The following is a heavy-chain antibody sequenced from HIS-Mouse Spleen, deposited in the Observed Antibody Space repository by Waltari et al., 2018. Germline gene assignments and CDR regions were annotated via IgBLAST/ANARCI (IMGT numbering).Heavy chain of an antibody. D-gene: IGHD3-3*02. Sequence: QVQLQQWGAGLLKPSETLSLTCAVYGGSFSGYYWSWIRPPTGKGLEWIGEDNHSGSTNYNPSLKSRVTISVDTSKNQFSLKLSSVTAADTAVYYCARGISASQSLDYWGQGTLVTVSS. CDR2: DNHSGST. J-gene: IGHJ4*02. CDR1: GGSFSGYY. CDR3: ARGISASQSLDY. V-gene: IGHV4-34*01.